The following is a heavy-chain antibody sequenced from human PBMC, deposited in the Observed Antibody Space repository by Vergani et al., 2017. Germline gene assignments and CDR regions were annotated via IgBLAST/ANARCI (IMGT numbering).Heavy chain of an antibody. CDR3: AKEPYLTIAVAACFDY. V-gene: IGHV3-23*04. CDR2: ISGSGGST. CDR1: GFTFSSYS. D-gene: IGHD6-19*01. Sequence: EVQLVESGGGLVKPGGSLRLSCAASGFTFSSYSMNWVRQAPGKGLEWVSAISGSGGSTYYADSVKGRFTISRDNSKNTLYLQMNSLRAEDTAVYYCAKEPYLTIAVAACFDYWGQGTLVTVSS. J-gene: IGHJ4*02.